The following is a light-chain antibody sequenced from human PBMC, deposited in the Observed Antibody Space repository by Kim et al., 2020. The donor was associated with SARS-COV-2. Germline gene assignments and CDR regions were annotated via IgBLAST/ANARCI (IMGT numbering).Light chain of an antibody. Sequence: SPGERAPLSCRASQSVSSSYLAWYQQKPGQAPSLLIYGASSRATGIPDRFSGSGSGTDFTLTISRLEPEDFAVYYCQQYGSSPYTFGQGTKLEI. V-gene: IGKV3-20*01. CDR3: QQYGSSPYT. CDR2: GAS. J-gene: IGKJ2*01. CDR1: QSVSSSY.